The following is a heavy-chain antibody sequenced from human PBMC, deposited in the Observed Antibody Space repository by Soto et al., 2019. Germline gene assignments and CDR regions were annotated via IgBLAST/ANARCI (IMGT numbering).Heavy chain of an antibody. V-gene: IGHV3-30*18. D-gene: IGHD3-9*01. Sequence: PGGSLRLSCAASGFTFSSYGMHWVRQAPGKGLEWVAVISYDGSNKYYADSVKGRFTISRDNSKNTLYLQMNSLRAEDTAVYYCAKDTTLITDILTGTFDYWGQGTLVTVSS. CDR3: AKDTTLITDILTGTFDY. CDR1: GFTFSSYG. J-gene: IGHJ4*02. CDR2: ISYDGSNK.